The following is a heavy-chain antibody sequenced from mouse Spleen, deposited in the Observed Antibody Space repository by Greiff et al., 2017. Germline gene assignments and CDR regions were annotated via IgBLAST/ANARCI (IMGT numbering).Heavy chain of an antibody. CDR3: ARPDAMDY. J-gene: IGHJ4*01. V-gene: IGHV5-9-1*01. CDR2: ISSGGSYT. Sequence: EVKLVESGGGLVKPGGSLKLSCAASGFTFSSYAMSWVRQTPEKRLEWVATISSGGSYTYYPDSVKGRFTISRDNAKNTLYLQMSSLRSEDTAMYYCARPDAMDYWGQGTSVTVSS. CDR1: GFTFSSYA.